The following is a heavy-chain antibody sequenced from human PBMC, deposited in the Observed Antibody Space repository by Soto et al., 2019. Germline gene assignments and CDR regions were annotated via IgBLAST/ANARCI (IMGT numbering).Heavy chain of an antibody. V-gene: IGHV4-34*01. CDR1: GESLTGYY. D-gene: IGHD3-16*01. Sequence: SETLSLTCAVYGESLTGYYCCWSCKPPGRGLGWIGEINHSGSANYHPTFKRRVSISVDTSKNQMPLQLSSVSAADTDVYYCANGPQAGYYDSGSFYSSVIWGQGTLVTVSS. J-gene: IGHJ4*02. CDR3: ANGPQAGYYDSGSFYSSVI. CDR2: INHSGSA.